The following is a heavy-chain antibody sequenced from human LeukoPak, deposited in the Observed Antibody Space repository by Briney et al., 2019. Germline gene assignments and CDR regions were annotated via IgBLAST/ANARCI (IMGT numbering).Heavy chain of an antibody. V-gene: IGHV3-7*01. CDR2: INKDGSQK. Sequence: GGSLRLSCAASGFTFSTYWMNWVRQAPGKGLEWVANINKDGSQKYYVDSVKGRFTISRDNAKNSLYLQMNSLRAEDTAVYFCARERWLQPDYWGQGTLVTVSA. CDR3: ARERWLQPDY. J-gene: IGHJ4*02. CDR1: GFTFSTYW. D-gene: IGHD5-24*01.